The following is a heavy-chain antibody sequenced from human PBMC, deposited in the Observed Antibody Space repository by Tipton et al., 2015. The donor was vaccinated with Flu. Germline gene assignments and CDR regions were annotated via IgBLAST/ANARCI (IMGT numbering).Heavy chain of an antibody. V-gene: IGHV1-69*01. CDR3: ARGQLRVAAHLSRRLPSFDY. Sequence: QLVQSGAEVKKPGSSVKVSCKASGGTFSSYAISWVRQAPGQGLEWMGGIIPIFGTANYAQKFQGRVTITADESTSTAYMELSSLRSEDTAVYYCARGQLRVAAHLSRRLPSFDYWGQGTLVTVSS. CDR1: GGTFSSYA. D-gene: IGHD6-25*01. CDR2: IIPIFGTA. J-gene: IGHJ4*02.